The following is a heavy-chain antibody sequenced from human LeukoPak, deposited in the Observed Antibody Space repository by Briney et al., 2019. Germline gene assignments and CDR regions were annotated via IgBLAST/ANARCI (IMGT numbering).Heavy chain of an antibody. V-gene: IGHV3-66*01. CDR2: IYSGGST. CDR3: ARANSYGYGGFDY. Sequence: GGSLRLSCAASGFTVSSSYMSWVRQAPGKGLEWVSVIYSGGSTYYADSVKGRSTTSRDNSKNTLYLQMNSLRAEDTAVYYCARANSYGYGGFDYWGQGTLVTVSS. CDR1: GFTVSSSY. D-gene: IGHD5-18*01. J-gene: IGHJ4*02.